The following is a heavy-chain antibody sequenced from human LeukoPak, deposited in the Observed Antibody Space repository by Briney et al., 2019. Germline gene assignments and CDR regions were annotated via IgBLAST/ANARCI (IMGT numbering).Heavy chain of an antibody. D-gene: IGHD3-22*01. CDR2: TSYDRSNK. CDR3: ARDRAYYDSSGYNPRLDS. Sequence: GGSLRLSCAASGSTFSSYAIHWVRQAPGKGLEWVAVTSYDRSNKYYADSVKGRFTISRDNSKNTLYLQMNSLRAEDTAVYYCARDRAYYDSSGYNPRLDSWGQGTPVTVSS. CDR1: GSTFSSYA. V-gene: IGHV3-30*04. J-gene: IGHJ4*02.